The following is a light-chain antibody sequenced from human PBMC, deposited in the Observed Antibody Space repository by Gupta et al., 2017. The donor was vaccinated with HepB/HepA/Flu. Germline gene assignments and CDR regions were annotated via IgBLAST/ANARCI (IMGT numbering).Light chain of an antibody. J-gene: IGKJ2*03. CDR3: QHRIDWPAS. V-gene: IGKV3-11*01. Sequence: ATLSLSPGERATLSCRASQSVGGYLAWYQQKPGQAPRLLIYNTYDRATGVPARFSGSGSGTDFTLTISSLEPDDFGIYYCQHRIDWPASFGQGSKVEI. CDR2: NTY. CDR1: QSVGGY.